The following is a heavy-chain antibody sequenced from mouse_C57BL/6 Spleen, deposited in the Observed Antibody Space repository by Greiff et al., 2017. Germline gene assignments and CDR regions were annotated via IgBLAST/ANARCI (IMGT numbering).Heavy chain of an antibody. CDR3: TRYGYDAWFAY. Sequence: QVHVKQSGAELVRPGASVTLSCKASGYTFTDYEMNWVKQTPVHGLEWIGAIDPETGGTAYNQKFKGKAILTADKSSSTAYMELRSLTSEDSAVYYCTRYGYDAWFAYWGQGTLVTVSA. V-gene: IGHV1-15*01. J-gene: IGHJ3*01. D-gene: IGHD2-2*01. CDR2: IDPETGGT. CDR1: GYTFTDYE.